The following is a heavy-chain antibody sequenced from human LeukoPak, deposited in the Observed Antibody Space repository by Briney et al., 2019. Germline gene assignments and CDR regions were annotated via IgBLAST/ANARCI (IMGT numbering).Heavy chain of an antibody. CDR3: ARDALAAGYRLEWYYFDY. J-gene: IGHJ4*02. Sequence: GGSLRLSCAASGFTFSSYEMNWVRQAPGKGLEWVSSISSSSSYIYYADSVKGRFTISRDNAKNSLYLQMNSLRAEDTAVYYCARDALAAGYRLEWYYFDYWGQGTLVTVSP. V-gene: IGHV3-21*01. CDR2: ISSSSSYI. D-gene: IGHD2-2*01. CDR1: GFTFSSYE.